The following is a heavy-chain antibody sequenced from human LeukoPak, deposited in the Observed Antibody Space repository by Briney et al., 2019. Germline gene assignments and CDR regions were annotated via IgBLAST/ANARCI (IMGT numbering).Heavy chain of an antibody. D-gene: IGHD3-10*02. CDR2: INHSGST. CDR3: ASGKYYYVY. J-gene: IGHJ4*02. CDR1: TRSLSGYY. Sequence: PSQTRSPTCPLDTRSLSGYYCGWNSQLPGNWLEWIREINHSGSTNYNPSLKSRVTISVDTSKNQFSLKLSSVTAADTAVYYCASGKYYYVYWGQGTLVSVSS. V-gene: IGHV4-34*01.